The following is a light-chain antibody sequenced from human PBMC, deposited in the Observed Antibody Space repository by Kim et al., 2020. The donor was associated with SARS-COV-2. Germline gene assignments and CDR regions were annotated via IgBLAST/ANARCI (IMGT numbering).Light chain of an antibody. CDR2: PAS. V-gene: IGKV1-9*01. Sequence: DIQLTQSPSFLSASVGDRVTITCRASQVFDDYLAWYQQKPGRAPNLLIFPASNLQKGVPSRFSGSGSGTEFTLTISSLQPEDFATYFCLQHNTYPITFGQGTRLEIK. J-gene: IGKJ5*01. CDR3: LQHNTYPIT. CDR1: QVFDDY.